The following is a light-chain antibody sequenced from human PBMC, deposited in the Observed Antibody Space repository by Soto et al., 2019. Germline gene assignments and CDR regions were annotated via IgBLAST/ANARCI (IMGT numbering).Light chain of an antibody. J-gene: IGKJ1*01. V-gene: IGKV1-6*01. Sequence: AIQMTQYPSSLSASVGDRVTITCRASQGIRNDLGWYQQKPGKAPKLLIYAASSLQSGVPSRFSGSGSGTDFTLTISSLQPEDFATDYCLQDYNYPRTFGQGTKVEIK. CDR3: LQDYNYPRT. CDR1: QGIRND. CDR2: AAS.